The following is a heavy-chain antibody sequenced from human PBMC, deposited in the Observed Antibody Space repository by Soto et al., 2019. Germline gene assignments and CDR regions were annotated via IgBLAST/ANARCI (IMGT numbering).Heavy chain of an antibody. CDR2: IYSGGST. V-gene: IGHV3-53*01. D-gene: IGHD3-10*01. CDR1: GFTVSSNY. Sequence: EVQLVESGGGLIQPGGSLRLSCAASGFTVSSNYMSWVRQAPGKGLEWVSVIYSGGSTYYADSVKGRFTISRDNSKNTPYLQTNSLRVEDTAVYYYARRIYGSGRLNWGQGTLVTVSS. J-gene: IGHJ4*02. CDR3: ARRIYGSGRLN.